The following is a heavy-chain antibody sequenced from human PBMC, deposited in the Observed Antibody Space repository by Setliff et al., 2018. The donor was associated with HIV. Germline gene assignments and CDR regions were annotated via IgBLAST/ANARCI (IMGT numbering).Heavy chain of an antibody. CDR1: GGSISSKSYY. CDR3: ARSKTFYDFWGGYYTHGAFKI. CDR2: IYYSGST. J-gene: IGHJ3*02. D-gene: IGHD3-3*01. V-gene: IGHV4-39*01. Sequence: SSETLSLTCTVSGGSISSKSYYWGWIRQPPGKGLEWIGSIYYSGSTYYNPSLKSRVAISVDTSKNQFSLKLSSVTAADTAVYYCARSKTFYDFWGGYYTHGAFKIWGLGTMVTVSS.